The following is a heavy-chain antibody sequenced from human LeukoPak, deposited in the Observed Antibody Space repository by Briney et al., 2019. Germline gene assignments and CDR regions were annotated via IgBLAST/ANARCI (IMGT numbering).Heavy chain of an antibody. Sequence: SETLSLTCTVSGGSISSSSYYWGWIRQPPGKGLEWIGSIYYSGSTYYNPSLKSRVTISVDTSKNQFSLKLSSVTAADTAVYYCARSSGYAYYYYYGMDVWGQGTTVTVSS. J-gene: IGHJ6*02. CDR1: GGSISSSSYY. CDR2: IYYSGST. CDR3: ARSSGYAYYYYYGMDV. D-gene: IGHD5-12*01. V-gene: IGHV4-39*01.